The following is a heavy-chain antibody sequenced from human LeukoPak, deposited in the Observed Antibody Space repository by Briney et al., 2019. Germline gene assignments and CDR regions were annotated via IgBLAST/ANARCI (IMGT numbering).Heavy chain of an antibody. Sequence: QTGGSLRLSCSASGFTFSSYAMHWVRQAPGKGLEYVSAISTNGGSAYYADSVKGRFTISRDDSKNTLYLQMSSLRPEDTAVYYCVKDRSISTTCLLDYWGQGTLVTVSS. D-gene: IGHD2-2*01. J-gene: IGHJ4*02. CDR2: ISTNGGSA. CDR1: GFTFSSYA. CDR3: VKDRSISTTCLLDY. V-gene: IGHV3-64D*09.